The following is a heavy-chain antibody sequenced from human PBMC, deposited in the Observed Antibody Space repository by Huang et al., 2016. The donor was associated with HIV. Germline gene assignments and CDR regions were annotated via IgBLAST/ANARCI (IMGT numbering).Heavy chain of an antibody. Sequence: QVQLVESGGGVVQPGRSLRLSCVASGFTFNNFGMHWVRQAPGKGLGWVAVISYDGSSGRYSESAKGRFTISRDNPMDILYLQMNSLRPDDTAVYYCAKESRWYSDLDNWGQGTLVTVSS. V-gene: IGHV3-30*18. J-gene: IGHJ4*02. CDR2: ISYDGSSG. D-gene: IGHD2-15*01. CDR3: AKESRWYSDLDN. CDR1: GFTFNNFG.